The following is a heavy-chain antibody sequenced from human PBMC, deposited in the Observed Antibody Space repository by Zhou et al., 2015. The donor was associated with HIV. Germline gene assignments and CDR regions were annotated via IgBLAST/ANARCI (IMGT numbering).Heavy chain of an antibody. V-gene: IGHV1-69*17. CDR2: ITPMFDIK. CDR1: GGTFSGSD. D-gene: IGHD3-22*01. CDR3: ARSSVNHDNAFDI. Sequence: LMQSGTEVTKPGSSVKVSCKASGGTFSGSDISWVRQAPGQGLEWMGGITPMFDIKNYAQRFRARLNITVDQSTNTAYMELNSLTSEDAAIYFCARSSVNHDNAFDIWGQGTKVIVSS. J-gene: IGHJ3*02.